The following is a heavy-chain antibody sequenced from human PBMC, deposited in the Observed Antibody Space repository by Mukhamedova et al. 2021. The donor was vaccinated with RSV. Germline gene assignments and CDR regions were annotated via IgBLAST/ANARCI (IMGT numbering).Heavy chain of an antibody. V-gene: IGHV3-9*01. J-gene: IGHJ4*02. Sequence: ADSVRGRFTISRDNAKNSLYLQMNSLRVEDTAFYYCATLDTTKIKPVAVYSYDSSGGFDCWGQGTLVTVSS. CDR3: ATLDTTKIKPVAVYSYDSSGGFDC. D-gene: IGHD3-22*01.